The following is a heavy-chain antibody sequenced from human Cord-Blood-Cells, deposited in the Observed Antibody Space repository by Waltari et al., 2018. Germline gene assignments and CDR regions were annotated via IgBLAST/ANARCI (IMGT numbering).Heavy chain of an antibody. Sequence: EVQLVESGGGLVKPGGSLSHSCAASGFTFSSYSMTWVRQAPGKGLEWVSSISSSSSYIYYADSVKGRFTISRDNAKNSLYLQMNSLRAEDTAVYYCARPGYSSSFQHWGQGTLVTVSS. J-gene: IGHJ1*01. V-gene: IGHV3-21*01. D-gene: IGHD6-13*01. CDR1: GFTFSSYS. CDR2: ISSSSSYI. CDR3: ARPGYSSSFQH.